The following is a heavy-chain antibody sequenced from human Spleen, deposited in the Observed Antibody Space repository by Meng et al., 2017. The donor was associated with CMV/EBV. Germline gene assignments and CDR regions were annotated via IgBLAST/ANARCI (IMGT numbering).Heavy chain of an antibody. CDR1: GGSITSYY. CDR3: AREGHCSSTSCYGDWFDP. J-gene: IGHJ5*02. CDR2: IYYSGST. D-gene: IGHD2-2*01. V-gene: IGHV4-59*12. Sequence: SETLSLTCTVSGGSITSYYWSWIRQPPGKGLEWIGYIYYSGSTNYNPSLKSRVTISVDTSKNQFSLKLSSVTAADTAVYYCAREGHCSSTSCYGDWFDPWGQGTLVTVSS.